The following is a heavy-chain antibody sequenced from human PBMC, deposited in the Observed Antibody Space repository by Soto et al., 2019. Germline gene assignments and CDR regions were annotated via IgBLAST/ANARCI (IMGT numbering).Heavy chain of an antibody. CDR1: GFSFSSFA. D-gene: IGHD2-8*01. V-gene: IGHV3-23*01. CDR3: AKTRGAMIYAISVYGMDI. Sequence: EVQLLESGGGFIHPGGSLRLSCAASGFSFSSFAMNWVRQAPGKGLEWVSIISGSADSTFYADSVKGRFTISRDNSKSTLYLQINSLRAEDTAVYYCAKTRGAMIYAISVYGMDIWGQGPTVTVSS. CDR2: ISGSADST. J-gene: IGHJ6*02.